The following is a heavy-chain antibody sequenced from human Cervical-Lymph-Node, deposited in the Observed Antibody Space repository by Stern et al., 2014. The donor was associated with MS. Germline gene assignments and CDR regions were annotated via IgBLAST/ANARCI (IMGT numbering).Heavy chain of an antibody. D-gene: IGHD2-2*01. V-gene: IGHV4-59*01. Sequence: QVQLQESGPGLVKPSETLSLTCTVSGGSIYNYYWTWIRQPPGKGLEWIGHIDYSGSTNYNPSLESRVTMSVDSSKNEFSLILTSVTAADTAVYHCARALRNAYTWFDPWGQGTLVTVSS. CDR1: GGSIYNYY. CDR3: ARALRNAYTWFDP. CDR2: IDYSGST. J-gene: IGHJ5*01.